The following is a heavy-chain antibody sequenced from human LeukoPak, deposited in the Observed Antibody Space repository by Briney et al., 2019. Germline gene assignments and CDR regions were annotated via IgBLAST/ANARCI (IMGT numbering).Heavy chain of an antibody. CDR3: AKDIMGSGSHALDY. Sequence: GGTLRLSCAASGFTFSKYGVSWVRQAPGKGLEWVSGIRGSGGSTDYADSVKGRFTISRDNSKNTLYLHMNSLRAEDTAVYSCAKDIMGSGSHALDYWGQGTLVTVSS. CDR1: GFTFSKYG. V-gene: IGHV3-23*01. D-gene: IGHD1-26*01. CDR2: IRGSGGST. J-gene: IGHJ4*02.